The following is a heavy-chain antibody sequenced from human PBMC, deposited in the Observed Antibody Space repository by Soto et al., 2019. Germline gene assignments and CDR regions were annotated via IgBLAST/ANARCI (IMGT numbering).Heavy chain of an antibody. D-gene: IGHD2-2*01. CDR2: IIPIFGTA. J-gene: IGHJ6*02. Sequence: SVKVSRKASGGTFSSYAISWVRQAPGQGLEWMGGIIPIFGTANYAQKFQGRVTITADESTSTAYMELSSLRSEDTAVYYCAIGYCSSTSCDGYYYGMDVWGQGTTVTVSS. V-gene: IGHV1-69*13. CDR1: GGTFSSYA. CDR3: AIGYCSSTSCDGYYYGMDV.